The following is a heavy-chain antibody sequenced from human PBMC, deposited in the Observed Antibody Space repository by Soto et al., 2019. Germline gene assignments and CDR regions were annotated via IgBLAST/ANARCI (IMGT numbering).Heavy chain of an antibody. D-gene: IGHD6-19*01. V-gene: IGHV6-1*01. J-gene: IGHJ4*02. CDR3: ARGSYYSGWV. CDR1: GDSVSSTSTA. CDR2: TYYRSKWYS. Sequence: QTLSLTCAISGDSVSSTSTAWSWIRQSPSRGLEWLGRTYYRSKWYSDYAVSVKSRITINPDTSKNQFSLQLKSVTPEDTAVYYCARGSYYSGWVWGQGTLVTVSS.